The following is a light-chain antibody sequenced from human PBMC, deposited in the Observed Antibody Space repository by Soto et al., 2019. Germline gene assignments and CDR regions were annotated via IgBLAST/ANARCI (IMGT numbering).Light chain of an antibody. CDR2: AVR. V-gene: IGLV2-11*01. Sequence: QSVLTQPHSVSGSPGQSVTISCTGTNSDVGRYNSASWYQQLPGKAPKIIISAVRQRPSGVPDRFSGSKSGNTASLTISGLQADDEADYFCFSYTANDNWVFGGGTKVTVL. CDR3: FSYTANDNWV. J-gene: IGLJ3*02. CDR1: NSDVGRYNS.